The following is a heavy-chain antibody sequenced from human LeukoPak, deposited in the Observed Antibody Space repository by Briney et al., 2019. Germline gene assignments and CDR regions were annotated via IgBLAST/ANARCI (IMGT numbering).Heavy chain of an antibody. CDR3: AKDWWFGELPDAFDI. J-gene: IGHJ3*02. D-gene: IGHD3-10*01. V-gene: IGHV3-23*01. Sequence: PGGSLRLSCAPSGFTFSSYAMSWVRQAPGKGLEWVSAISGSGGSTYYADSVKGRFTISRDNSKNTLYLQMNSLRAEDTAVYDCAKDWWFGELPDAFDIWGQGTMVTVSS. CDR2: ISGSGGST. CDR1: GFTFSSYA.